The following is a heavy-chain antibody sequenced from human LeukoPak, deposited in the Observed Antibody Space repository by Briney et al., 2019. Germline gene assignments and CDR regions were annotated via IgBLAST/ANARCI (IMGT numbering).Heavy chain of an antibody. V-gene: IGHV4-61*02. J-gene: IGHJ4*02. CDR2: IYTSGST. D-gene: IGHD3-16*01. CDR1: GGSISSGSYY. CDR3: ASLTLTYYFDY. Sequence: SETLSLTCTVSGGSISSGSYYWSWIRQPAGKGLEWIGRIYTSGSTYYNPSLKSRVTISVDTSKNQFSLKLSSVTAADTAVYYCASLTLTYYFDYWGQGTLVTVSS.